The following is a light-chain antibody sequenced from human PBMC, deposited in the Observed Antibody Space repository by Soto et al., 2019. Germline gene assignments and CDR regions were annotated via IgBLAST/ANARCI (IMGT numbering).Light chain of an antibody. CDR2: AAS. CDR3: QQSYSTFWT. Sequence: DIQMTQSPSSLSVSVGERVTITCRASQSISSYLNWYQQKPRKATMLLIYAASSLQSGVPSRFSGSGSGTDFTLTISSLQAEDFATYYCQQSYSTFWTFGQGTKVEIK. V-gene: IGKV1-39*01. J-gene: IGKJ1*01. CDR1: QSISSY.